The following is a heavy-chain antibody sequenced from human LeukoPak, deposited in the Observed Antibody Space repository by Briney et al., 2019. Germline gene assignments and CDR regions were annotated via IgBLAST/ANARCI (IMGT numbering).Heavy chain of an antibody. CDR1: GFTFSNYG. J-gene: IGHJ4*02. CDR3: AKQGHSFTTSHLAY. CDR2: TDTSGVIT. Sequence: GGSLRLSCAASGFTFSNYGMNWVRQAPGKGLEWVSVTDTSGVITYYTDSVKGRFTISRDNSKNTLYLQMNSLRAEDTAVYYCAKQGHSFTTSHLAYWGQGTLVTVSS. D-gene: IGHD5-18*01. V-gene: IGHV3-23*05.